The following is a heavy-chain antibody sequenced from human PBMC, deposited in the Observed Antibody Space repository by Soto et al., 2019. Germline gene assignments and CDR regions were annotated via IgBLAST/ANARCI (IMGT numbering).Heavy chain of an antibody. Sequence: PSETLSLTCTVSGGSMFSYYWSWIRQPAGKGLEWIARIYGSGGTNYNPSLKSRVTMSLDTFKNKFSLRLTSVTAADTSVYYCAREGASSYASRHFDNWGPGTLVTVSS. CDR3: AREGASSYASRHFDN. V-gene: IGHV4-4*07. J-gene: IGHJ4*02. D-gene: IGHD3-16*01. CDR1: GGSMFSYY. CDR2: IYGSGGT.